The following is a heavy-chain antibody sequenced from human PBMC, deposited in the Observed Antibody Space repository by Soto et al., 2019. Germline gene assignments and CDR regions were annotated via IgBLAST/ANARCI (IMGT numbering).Heavy chain of an antibody. CDR3: ARERYSSPALGYYYGMDV. J-gene: IGHJ6*02. D-gene: IGHD6-13*01. V-gene: IGHV1-2*04. CDR2: INPNSGGT. CDR1: GYTFTGYY. Sequence: ASVKVSCKASGYTFTGYYMHWARQAPGQGLEWMGWINPNSGGTNYAQKFQGWVTMTRDTSISTAYMELSRLRSDDTAVYYCARERYSSPALGYYYGMDVWGQGTTVTVSS.